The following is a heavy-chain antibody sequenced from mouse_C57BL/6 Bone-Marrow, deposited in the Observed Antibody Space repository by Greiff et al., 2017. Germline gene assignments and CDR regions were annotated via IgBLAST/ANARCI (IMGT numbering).Heavy chain of an antibody. D-gene: IGHD2-4*01. J-gene: IGHJ4*01. Sequence: EVMLVESGGGLVKPGGSLKLSCAASGFTFSSYAMSWVRQTPEKRLEWVATISDGGSYTDYPDNVKGRFTISRDNAKNNLYLQMSHLKAEDTAMYYCARDYDSAYYAMDYWGQGTSVTVSS. CDR1: GFTFSSYA. CDR3: ARDYDSAYYAMDY. CDR2: ISDGGSYT. V-gene: IGHV5-4*01.